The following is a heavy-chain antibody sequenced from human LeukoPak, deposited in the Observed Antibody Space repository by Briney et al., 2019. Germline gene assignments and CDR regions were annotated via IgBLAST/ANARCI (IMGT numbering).Heavy chain of an antibody. Sequence: GRSLRLSCVGSGFTFSKYAIHWVRQAPGKGLEWLAVISFDAKHKYYGDSVKGRFTISRDNSNNTLYLQMSGLTSEDTALYYCARGFVAPGPDYWGQGTLVTVSS. D-gene: IGHD5-12*01. V-gene: IGHV3-30*04. J-gene: IGHJ4*02. CDR1: GFTFSKYA. CDR2: ISFDAKHK. CDR3: ARGFVAPGPDY.